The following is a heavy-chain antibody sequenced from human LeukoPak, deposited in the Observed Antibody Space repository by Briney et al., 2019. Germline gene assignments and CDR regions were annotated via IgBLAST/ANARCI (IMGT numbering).Heavy chain of an antibody. CDR3: AKDAINYYDSSGYAFDI. CDR1: GFTFDDYA. J-gene: IGHJ3*02. D-gene: IGHD3-22*01. CDR2: ISWNSGSI. V-gene: IGHV3-9*01. Sequence: GGSLRLSCAASGFTFDDYAMHWVRQAPGKGLEWVSGISWNSGSIGYADSVKGRFTFSRDNAKNSLYLQMNSLRAEDTALYYCAKDAINYYDSSGYAFDIWGQGTMVTVSS.